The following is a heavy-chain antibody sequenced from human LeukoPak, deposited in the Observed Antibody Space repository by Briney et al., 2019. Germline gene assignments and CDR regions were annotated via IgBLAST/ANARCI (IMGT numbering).Heavy chain of an antibody. CDR1: GFTFSSYS. Sequence: GGSLRLSCAASGFTFSSYSMNWVRQAPGKGLEWVAVIWYDGSNKYYADSVKGRFTISRDNSKNTLYLQMNSLRAEDTAVYYCAREGIAVRTSNWFDPWGQGTLVTVSS. J-gene: IGHJ5*02. CDR3: AREGIAVRTSNWFDP. V-gene: IGHV3-33*08. D-gene: IGHD6-19*01. CDR2: IWYDGSNK.